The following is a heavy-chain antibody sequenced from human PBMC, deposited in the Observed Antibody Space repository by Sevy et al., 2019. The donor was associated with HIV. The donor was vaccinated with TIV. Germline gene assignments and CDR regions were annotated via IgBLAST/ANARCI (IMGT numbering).Heavy chain of an antibody. D-gene: IGHD6-6*01. J-gene: IGHJ1*01. CDR1: GYSFTSYW. Sequence: GESLKISCKGSGYSFTSYWIGWVRQMPGKGLEWMGIIYPGDSDTRYSPSFQGQVTISADKSISTAYLQWSSLKASDTAMYYCARQPYSSSPECGEYFQHWGQGTLVTVSS. CDR3: ARQPYSSSPECGEYFQH. CDR2: IYPGDSDT. V-gene: IGHV5-51*01.